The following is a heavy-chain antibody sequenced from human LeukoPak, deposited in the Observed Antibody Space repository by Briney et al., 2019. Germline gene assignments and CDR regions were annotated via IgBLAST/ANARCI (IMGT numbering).Heavy chain of an antibody. CDR3: VLVTAITYFDF. Sequence: SETLSLTCTVSGGSIGSSTYYWGWIRQPPGKGLEWIGSIYYSGSPYYNPSLESRVTIFVDTSKNQFSLKLTSVTAADTAVYYCVLVTAITYFDFWGQGTLVTVSS. J-gene: IGHJ4*02. CDR1: GGSIGSSTYY. D-gene: IGHD2-21*02. CDR2: IYYSGSP. V-gene: IGHV4-39*01.